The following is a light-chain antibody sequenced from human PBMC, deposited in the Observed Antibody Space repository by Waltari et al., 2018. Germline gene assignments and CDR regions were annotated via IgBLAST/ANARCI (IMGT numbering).Light chain of an antibody. J-gene: IGKJ2*01. CDR3: QQYGASFT. CDR2: KAS. Sequence: IQMTQSPSTLSASVGDRVTITCRASQFITTWLAWYQPKPGRAPKVLIYKASGLERGVPSRFSGSGYGTEFTLTISSLQPDDFATYYCQQYGASFTFGQGTKLEIK. CDR1: QFITTW. V-gene: IGKV1-5*03.